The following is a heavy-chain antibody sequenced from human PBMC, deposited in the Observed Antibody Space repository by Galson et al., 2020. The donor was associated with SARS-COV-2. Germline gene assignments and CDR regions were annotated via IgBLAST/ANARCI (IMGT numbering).Heavy chain of an antibody. CDR3: ARGPDRYFGAGSYYAFGY. CDR1: GYTFINLG. Sequence: GESLKISCEASGYTFINLGITWVRQAPGQGLEWMGWIATHNGDTNYAQKFRGRISMTADTSTSTAYMELRSLRSDDTAMYYCARGPDRYFGAGSYYAFGYWGQGALVTVSS. CDR2: IATHNGDT. V-gene: IGHV1-18*01. D-gene: IGHD3-10*01. J-gene: IGHJ4*02.